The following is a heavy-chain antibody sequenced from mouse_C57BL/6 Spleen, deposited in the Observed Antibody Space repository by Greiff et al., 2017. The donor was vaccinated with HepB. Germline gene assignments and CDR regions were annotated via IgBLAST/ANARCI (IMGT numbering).Heavy chain of an antibody. CDR2: IYPGDGDT. J-gene: IGHJ3*01. V-gene: IGHV1-82*01. CDR3: ANLYDGYYWFAY. CDR1: GYAFSSSW. Sequence: QVQLKESGPELVKPGASVKISCKASGYAFSSSWMNWVKQRPGKGLEWIGRIYPGDGDTNYNGKFKGKATLTADKSSSTAYMQLSSLTSEDSAVYFCANLYDGYYWFAYWGQGTLVTVSA. D-gene: IGHD2-3*01.